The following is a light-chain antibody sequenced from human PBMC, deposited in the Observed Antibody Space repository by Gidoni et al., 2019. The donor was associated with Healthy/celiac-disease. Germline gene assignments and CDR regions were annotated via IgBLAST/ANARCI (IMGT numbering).Light chain of an antibody. Sequence: EIGWTQSPATLSLSPGERATLSCTASQRVSSYLAWYPQKPGQAPRLLIYDASNRATGIPARFSGSGSGTDFTLTISSLEPEDFAVYYCQQRSNWPRGTFGQGTKLELK. V-gene: IGKV3-11*01. CDR2: DAS. J-gene: IGKJ2*01. CDR1: QRVSSY. CDR3: QQRSNWPRGT.